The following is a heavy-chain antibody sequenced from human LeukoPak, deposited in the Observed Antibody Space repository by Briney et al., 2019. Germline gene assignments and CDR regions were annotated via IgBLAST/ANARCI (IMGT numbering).Heavy chain of an antibody. J-gene: IGHJ3*02. CDR3: ARGLYVTIFGVVIRDDAFDI. CDR1: GGSISSYY. D-gene: IGHD3-3*01. CDR2: IYTSGST. V-gene: IGHV4-4*07. Sequence: SETLSLTCTVSGGSISSYYWSWIRQPAGKGLEWIGRIYTSGSTNYNPSLKSRVTMSVDTSENHFSLKLSSVTAADTAVYYCARGLYVTIFGVVIRDDAFDIWGQGTMVTVSS.